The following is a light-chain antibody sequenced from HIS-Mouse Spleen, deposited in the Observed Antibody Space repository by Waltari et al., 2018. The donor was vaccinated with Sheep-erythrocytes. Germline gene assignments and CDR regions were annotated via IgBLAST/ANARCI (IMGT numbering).Light chain of an antibody. Sequence: QSVLTQPPSASGTPGQRVTISCSGSSSNIGSNPVNWYQQLPGTAPKLLIYSNKQRPSGVPDRVSGSKSGTSASLAISGLQAEDEADYYCAAWDDSLNGPVFGGGTKLTVL. J-gene: IGLJ3*02. CDR3: AAWDDSLNGPV. CDR1: SSNIGSNP. V-gene: IGLV1-44*01. CDR2: SNK.